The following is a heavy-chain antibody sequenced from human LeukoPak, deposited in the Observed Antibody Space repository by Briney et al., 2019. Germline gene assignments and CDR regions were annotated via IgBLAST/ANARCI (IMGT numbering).Heavy chain of an antibody. CDR1: GYTFTGYY. J-gene: IGHJ4*02. CDR2: INPNSGGT. D-gene: IGHD6-19*01. Sequence: ASLKVSCKASGYTFTGYYMHWVRQAPGQGLEWMGRINPNSGGTNYAQKFQGRVTMTRDTSISTAYMELSRLRSDDTAVYYCASSIFGIAVAAYWGQGTLVTVSS. V-gene: IGHV1-2*06. CDR3: ASSIFGIAVAAY.